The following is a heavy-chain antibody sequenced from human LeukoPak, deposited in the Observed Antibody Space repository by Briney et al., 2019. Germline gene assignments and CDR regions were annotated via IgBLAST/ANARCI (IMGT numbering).Heavy chain of an antibody. Sequence: GGSLRDSRAASGFTFSSYVMHWVRQAPGKGLEWVAVISYDGSNKYYADSVKGRFTISRDNSKNTLYLQMNSLRAEDTAVYYCACHFDPWGQGTLVTVSS. CDR2: ISYDGSNK. D-gene: IGHD2/OR15-2a*01. CDR1: GFTFSSYV. V-gene: IGHV3-30*03. J-gene: IGHJ5*02. CDR3: ACHFDP.